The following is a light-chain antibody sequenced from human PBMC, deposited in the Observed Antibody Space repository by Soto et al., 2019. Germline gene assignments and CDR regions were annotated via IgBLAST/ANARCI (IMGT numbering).Light chain of an antibody. Sequence: IQLTQSPSSLSASVGDRFTITCRTSQNVNRYLNWYQEQPGKAPKLPIYAASILQSGVPSRFSGSGSGTDFTLAISSLQPEDFTTYYCQQSYSIPQTFGPGTKVDIK. CDR2: AAS. CDR3: QQSYSIPQT. J-gene: IGKJ1*01. CDR1: QNVNRY. V-gene: IGKV1-39*01.